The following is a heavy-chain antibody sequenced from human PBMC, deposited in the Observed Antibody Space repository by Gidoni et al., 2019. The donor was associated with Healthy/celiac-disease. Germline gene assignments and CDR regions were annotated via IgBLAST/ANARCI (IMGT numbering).Heavy chain of an antibody. J-gene: IGHJ5*02. CDR3: ARGLNTMVRGGARFDP. Sequence: QVQLQQWCAGLLTPSATLSLTCAVYGGSFSGYYWSWIRQPPGKGLEWIGEINHSGSTNYNPSLKSRVTISVDTSKNQFSLKLSSVTAADTAVYYCARGLNTMVRGGARFDPWGQGTLVTVSS. V-gene: IGHV4-34*01. CDR2: INHSGST. CDR1: GGSFSGYY. D-gene: IGHD3-10*01.